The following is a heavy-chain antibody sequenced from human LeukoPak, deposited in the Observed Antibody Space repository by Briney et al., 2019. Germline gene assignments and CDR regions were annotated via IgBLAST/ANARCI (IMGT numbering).Heavy chain of an antibody. CDR3: ARDGSLYGSGSYPIDY. CDR2: IYHSGST. V-gene: IGHV4-30-2*01. CDR1: GGSISSGSYY. D-gene: IGHD3-10*01. J-gene: IGHJ4*02. Sequence: SQTLSLTCTVSGGSISSGSYYWSWIRQPPGKGLEWIGYIYHSGSTYYNPSLKSRVTISVDRSKNQFSLKLSSVTAADTAVYYCARDGSLYGSGSYPIDYWGQGTLVTVSS.